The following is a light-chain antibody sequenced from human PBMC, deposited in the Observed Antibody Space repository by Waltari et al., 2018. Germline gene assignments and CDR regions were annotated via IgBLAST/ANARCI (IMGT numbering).Light chain of an antibody. Sequence: DIVMTQSPDSLAVFLGERATINCKSSQSFLYSSNNKNFLAWYQQKPGQPPKLLIYWASTRESGVPARFSGSGSATNFTLTISSLQAEDVAVYYCQQYYNIPVTFGGGTKVEIK. CDR1: QSFLYSSNNKNF. V-gene: IGKV4-1*01. J-gene: IGKJ4*01. CDR3: QQYYNIPVT. CDR2: WAS.